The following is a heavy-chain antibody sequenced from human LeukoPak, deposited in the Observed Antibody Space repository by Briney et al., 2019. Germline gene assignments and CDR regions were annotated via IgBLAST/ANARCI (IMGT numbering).Heavy chain of an antibody. V-gene: IGHV4-31*03. CDR2: IYYSGST. CDR3: ARTYGSGSYSSAFDI. J-gene: IGHJ3*02. Sequence: SETLSLTCTVSGGSISSGGYYWSCIRQHPGKGLEWIVYIYYSGSTYYNPSLKSRVTISVDTSKNQFSLKLSSVTAADPAVYYCARTYGSGSYSSAFDIWGQGKTVTVSS. D-gene: IGHD3-10*01. CDR1: GGSISSGGYY.